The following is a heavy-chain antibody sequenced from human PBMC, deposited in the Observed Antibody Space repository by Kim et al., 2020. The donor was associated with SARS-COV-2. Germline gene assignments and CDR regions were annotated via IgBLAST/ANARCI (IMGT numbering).Heavy chain of an antibody. CDR3: AREKPKVGATEFDY. CDR1: GGSISSYY. CDR2: IYTSGST. D-gene: IGHD1-26*01. J-gene: IGHJ4*02. Sequence: SETLSLTCTVSGGSISSYYWSWIRQPAGKGLEWIGRIYTSGSTNYNPSLKSRVTMSVDTSKNQFSLKLSSVTAADTAVYYCAREKPKVGATEFDYWGQGTLVTGSS. V-gene: IGHV4-4*07.